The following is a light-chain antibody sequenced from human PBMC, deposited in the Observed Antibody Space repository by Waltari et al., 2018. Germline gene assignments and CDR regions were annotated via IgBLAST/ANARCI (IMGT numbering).Light chain of an antibody. CDR2: DVS. Sequence: QSALTQPASVSGSPGQSITIPCTGTSRDVGGYTYVSWYQQHPGKAPKLMIYDVSKRPSGVSNRFSGSKSGNTASLTISGLQAEDEADYYCSSYTSSSIVVFGGGTKLTVL. V-gene: IGLV2-14*01. J-gene: IGLJ2*01. CDR1: SRDVGGYTY. CDR3: SSYTSSSIVV.